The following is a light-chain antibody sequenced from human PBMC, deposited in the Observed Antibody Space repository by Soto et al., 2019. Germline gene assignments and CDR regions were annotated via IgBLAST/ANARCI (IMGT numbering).Light chain of an antibody. CDR2: EVS. J-gene: IGLJ1*01. Sequence: QSVLTQPASVSGSPGQSITISFTGTSSEVGSENLVSWYQQHPGKAPKFIIYEVSQRPAGVSYRFSGSKSGNTAYLTFSGLQAEDEADYYCCSYAGSITYVFGTGTKVTVL. CDR3: CSYAGSITYV. V-gene: IGLV2-23*02. CDR1: SSEVGSENL.